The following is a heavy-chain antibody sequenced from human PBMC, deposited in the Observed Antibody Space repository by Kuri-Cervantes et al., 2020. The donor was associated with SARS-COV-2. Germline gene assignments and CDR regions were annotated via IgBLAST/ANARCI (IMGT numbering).Heavy chain of an antibody. Sequence: GESLKISCKASGYIFTTHGISWVRQAPGQGLEWMGWISHYSGNTDYAQRVQDRVILTRDTSTSTVYMELRSLTSDDTAVYYCARGDFTAGFYWGQGTQVTVSS. CDR2: ISHYSGNT. D-gene: IGHD2-15*01. V-gene: IGHV1-18*01. J-gene: IGHJ4*02. CDR1: GYIFTTHG. CDR3: ARGDFTAGFY.